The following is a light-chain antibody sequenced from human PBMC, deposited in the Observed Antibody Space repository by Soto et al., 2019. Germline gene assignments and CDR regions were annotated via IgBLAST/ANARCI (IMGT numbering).Light chain of an antibody. CDR1: SDIGNYNL. V-gene: IGLV2-23*02. J-gene: IGLJ1*01. CDR3: ASYAGSRTYV. CDR2: EVT. Sequence: QPVLTQRGSVSGSPGQSVTISCSGSDIGNYNLVSWYQHLPGRAPKLLIFEVTMRPSGISDRFSGSKSASTASLTISGLQAEDEGDYYCASYAGSRTYVFGSGTKVTVL.